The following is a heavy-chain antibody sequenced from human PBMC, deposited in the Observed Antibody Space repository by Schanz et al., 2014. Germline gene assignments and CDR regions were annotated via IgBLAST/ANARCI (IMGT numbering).Heavy chain of an antibody. D-gene: IGHD2-15*01. Sequence: EVQLLESGGGLVQPGGSLRLSCAASGFTFSSNAMCWVRQAPGKGLEWVSGISWNSGSIGYADSVKGRFTISRDDAKNSLYLQMNSLRAEDATVYYCARVELSVYYYAMDVWGQGTTVTVSS. V-gene: IGHV3-23*01. CDR1: GFTFSSNA. CDR2: ISWNSGSI. J-gene: IGHJ6*02. CDR3: ARVELSVYYYAMDV.